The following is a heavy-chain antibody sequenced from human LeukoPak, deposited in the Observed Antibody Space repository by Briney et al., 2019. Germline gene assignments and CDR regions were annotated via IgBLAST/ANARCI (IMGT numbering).Heavy chain of an antibody. CDR2: IKSDGKIT. CDR1: GFTFNNYW. Sequence: GGSLRLSCAASGFTFNNYWMHWVRQAPGKGLVWVSRIKSDGKITTYADSVKGRFTTSRDNAKNTFYLQMNSLRVEDTAVYYCLLITLGGSSQRWGQGTLVTVSS. CDR3: LLITLGGSSQR. V-gene: IGHV3-74*01. D-gene: IGHD1-20*01. J-gene: IGHJ1*01.